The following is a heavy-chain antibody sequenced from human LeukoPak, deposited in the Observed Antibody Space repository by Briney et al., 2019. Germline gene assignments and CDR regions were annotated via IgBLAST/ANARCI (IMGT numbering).Heavy chain of an antibody. CDR3: TTDIMATIRIFDY. J-gene: IGHJ4*02. Sequence: PGGSLRLSCAASGFAFSNAWVSWVRQAPGKGLEWVGRIKSKTDGGTTDYAAPVKGRFTISRVDSKNTLYLQMNSVKTEDTAVYYCTTDIMATIRIFDYWGQGTLVTVSS. D-gene: IGHD5-12*01. CDR1: GFAFSNAW. V-gene: IGHV3-15*01. CDR2: IKSKTDGGTT.